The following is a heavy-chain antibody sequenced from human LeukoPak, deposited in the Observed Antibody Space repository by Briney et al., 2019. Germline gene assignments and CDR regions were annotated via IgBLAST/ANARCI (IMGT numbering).Heavy chain of an antibody. CDR3: ARRDYDFWSSYFDY. CDR2: IYYSGST. J-gene: IGHJ4*02. CDR1: GGSISSSSYY. D-gene: IGHD3-3*01. V-gene: IGHV4-39*07. Sequence: SETLSLTCTVSGGSISSSSYYWGWIRQPPGKGLEWIGSIYYSGSTYYNPSLKSRVTISVDTSKNQFSLKLSSVTAADTAVYYCARRDYDFWSSYFDYWGPGTLVTVSS.